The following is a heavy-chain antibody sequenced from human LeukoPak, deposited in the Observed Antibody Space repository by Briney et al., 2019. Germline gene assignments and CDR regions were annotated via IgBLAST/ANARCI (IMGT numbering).Heavy chain of an antibody. J-gene: IGHJ4*02. CDR1: GFTFCDYS. V-gene: IGHV3-21*01. Sequence: GGSLRLSCAASGFTFCDYSMNCVRQAPGKGLGWVSSICSGSTYIYYADSVKGRFTISRDNAKNSLYLQMNSLRAEDTAVYYCAREVLMGPRYFDYWGQGTLVTVSS. CDR3: AREVLMGPRYFDY. D-gene: IGHD3-10*01. CDR2: ICSGSTYI.